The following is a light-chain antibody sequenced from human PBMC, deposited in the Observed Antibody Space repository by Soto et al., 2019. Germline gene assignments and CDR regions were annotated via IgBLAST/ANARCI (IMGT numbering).Light chain of an antibody. Sequence: DIQMTQSPSTLSASVGDRVSITCRASQSINNWLAWYQQKPGKAPKLLIFDASSLEGGVPSRLSGSGSGSEFTLTISSLQTDDFSTYYCQHYNTYSGAFGGGTKVELK. CDR1: QSINNW. V-gene: IGKV1-5*01. CDR2: DAS. CDR3: QHYNTYSGA. J-gene: IGKJ4*01.